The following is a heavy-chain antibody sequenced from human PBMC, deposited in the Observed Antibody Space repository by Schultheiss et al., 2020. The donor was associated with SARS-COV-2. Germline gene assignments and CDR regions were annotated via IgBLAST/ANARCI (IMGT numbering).Heavy chain of an antibody. CDR2: IYYSGST. CDR3: AAGKKTGIVDY. D-gene: IGHD1-1*01. V-gene: IGHV4-34*01. CDR1: GGSFSGYY. J-gene: IGHJ4*02. Sequence: SETLSLTCAVYGGSFSGYYWSWIRQPPGKGLEWIGYIYYSGSTNYNPSLKSRVTISVDTSKNQFSLKLSSVTAADTAVYSCAAGKKTGIVDYWGQGTLVTVSS.